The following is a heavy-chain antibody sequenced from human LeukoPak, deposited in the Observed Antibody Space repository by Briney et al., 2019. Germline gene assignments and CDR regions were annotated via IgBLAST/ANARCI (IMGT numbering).Heavy chain of an antibody. CDR3: ARERAPIAVAGNAGAFDI. CDR2: INPSGGST. Sequence: GASVKVSCKASGYTFTSYYMHWVRQAPGQGLEWMGIINPSGGSTSYAQKFQGRVTMTRDTSTSTVYMELSSLRSEDTAVYYCARERAPIAVAGNAGAFDIWGQGTMVTVSS. J-gene: IGHJ3*02. V-gene: IGHV1-46*01. D-gene: IGHD6-19*01. CDR1: GYTFTSYY.